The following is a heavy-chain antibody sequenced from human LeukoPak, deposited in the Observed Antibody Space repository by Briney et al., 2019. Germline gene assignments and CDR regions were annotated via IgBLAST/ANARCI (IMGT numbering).Heavy chain of an antibody. V-gene: IGHV4-34*01. D-gene: IGHD6-25*01. J-gene: IGHJ4*02. CDR2: INHSGSA. CDR3: ARARTKYSSAGPDY. CDR1: GGSSGGSY. Sequence: SETLSLTCAVDGGSSGGSYWGWIPHPPGKGLEWFGEINHSGSANYNPSLKSRVTISVDTSKNQFSLKLSSVTAADTAVYYCARARTKYSSAGPDYRGQGTLVTLSS.